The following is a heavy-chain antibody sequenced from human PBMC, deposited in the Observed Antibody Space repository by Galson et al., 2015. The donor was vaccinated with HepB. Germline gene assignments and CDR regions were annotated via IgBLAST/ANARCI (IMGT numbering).Heavy chain of an antibody. CDR3: ASVLGAVAGRGPRGGYGMDV. D-gene: IGHD6-19*01. V-gene: IGHV3-49*03. CDR2: IRTKAYGETT. Sequence: SLRLSCAASGFTFGDYAMSWFRQAPGKGLERVGLIRTKAYGETTEYAASVKGRFTISRDNAKNSLYLQMNSLRAEDTAVYYCASVLGAVAGRGPRGGYGMDVWGQGTTVTVSS. J-gene: IGHJ6*02. CDR1: GFTFGDYA.